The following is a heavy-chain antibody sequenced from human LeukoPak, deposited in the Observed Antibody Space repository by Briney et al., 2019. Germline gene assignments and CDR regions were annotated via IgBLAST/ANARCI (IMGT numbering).Heavy chain of an antibody. Sequence: SVKVSCKASGGTFSSYAISWVRQAPGQGLEWMGGIIPVFGTANYAQKFQGRVTITADESTSTAYMELSSLRSEDTAVYYCARVQWELQNNWFDPWGQGTPVTVSS. J-gene: IGHJ5*02. CDR2: IIPVFGTA. D-gene: IGHD1-26*01. CDR3: ARVQWELQNNWFDP. CDR1: GGTFSSYA. V-gene: IGHV1-69*13.